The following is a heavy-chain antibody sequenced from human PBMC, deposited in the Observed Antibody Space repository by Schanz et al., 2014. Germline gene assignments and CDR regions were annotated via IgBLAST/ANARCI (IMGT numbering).Heavy chain of an antibody. J-gene: IGHJ3*02. CDR3: ARGGGPEDVFDI. Sequence: QVQLVQSGAEVKKPGASVKVSCKTSGYTFTDYPINWVRQAPGRRLEWMGWINTASGNTRYSEAFQGRVTMTTDTSTSTAYMDLRSLRSDDTAVYYCARGGGPEDVFDIWGQGTILTVSS. CDR1: GYTFTDYP. CDR2: INTASGNT. V-gene: IGHV1-3*04. D-gene: IGHD5-12*01.